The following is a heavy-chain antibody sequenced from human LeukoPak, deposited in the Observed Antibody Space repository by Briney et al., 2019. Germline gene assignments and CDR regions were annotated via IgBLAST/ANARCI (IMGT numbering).Heavy chain of an antibody. CDR3: ARGLGGSYYFDH. D-gene: IGHD1-26*01. CDR2: IIHSGGT. CDR1: GGSFSGYY. Sequence: NPSETLSLTCAVYGGSFSGYYWSWIRQPPGKGLDWIGEIIHSGGTNYNPSLKSRVTISVDTSKNQFSLHLNSINAADTAVYYCARGLGGSYYFDHWGQGTLVTVSS. J-gene: IGHJ4*02. V-gene: IGHV4-34*01.